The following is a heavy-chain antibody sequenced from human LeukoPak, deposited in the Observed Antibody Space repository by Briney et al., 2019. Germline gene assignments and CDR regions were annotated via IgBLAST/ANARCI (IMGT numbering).Heavy chain of an antibody. V-gene: IGHV1-24*01. CDR1: GYTLTELS. CDR3: ATDGHRYYYYGMDV. J-gene: IGHJ6*02. Sequence: GASVKVSCKVSGYTLTELSMHWVGQAPGKGLEWMGGFDPEDGETIYAQKFQGRVTMTEDTSTDTAYMELSSLRSEDTAVYYCATDGHRYYYYGMDVWGQGTTVTVSS. CDR2: FDPEDGET.